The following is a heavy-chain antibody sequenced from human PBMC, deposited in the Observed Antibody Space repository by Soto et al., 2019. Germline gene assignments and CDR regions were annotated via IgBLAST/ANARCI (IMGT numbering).Heavy chain of an antibody. D-gene: IGHD2-2*01. CDR1: GFTFSSYS. Sequence: GGSLRLSCAASGFTFSSYSMNWVRQAPGKGLEWVSSISSSSSYIYYADSVKGRFTISRDNAKNSLYLQMNSLRAEDTAVYYCARAGDIVVVPAARDLFDYWGQGTLVTVSS. J-gene: IGHJ4*02. V-gene: IGHV3-21*01. CDR3: ARAGDIVVVPAARDLFDY. CDR2: ISSSSSYI.